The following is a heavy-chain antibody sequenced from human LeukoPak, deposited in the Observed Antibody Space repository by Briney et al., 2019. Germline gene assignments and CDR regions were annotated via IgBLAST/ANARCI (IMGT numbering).Heavy chain of an antibody. CDR1: GFTFSSYW. J-gene: IGHJ4*02. D-gene: IGHD2-15*01. Sequence: PGGSLRLSCAASGFTFSSYWMTWVRQAPGKGLEWIGRVKKKTDGGATDYAAPVKGRFTISRDGSKNTLYLQMNSLETEDTAVYYCAASLGLLPYYFDYWGQGTLVTVSS. V-gene: IGHV3-15*01. CDR2: VKKKTDGGAT. CDR3: AASLGLLPYYFDY.